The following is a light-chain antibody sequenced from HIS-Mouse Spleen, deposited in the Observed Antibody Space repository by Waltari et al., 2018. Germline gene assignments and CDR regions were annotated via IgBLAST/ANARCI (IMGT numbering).Light chain of an antibody. V-gene: IGLV2-23*01. CDR1: SSDVGSYNL. J-gene: IGLJ3*02. Sequence: QSALTQPASVSGSPGPSITISCTGTSSDVGSYNLFPWYQQHPGKAPKLMIYEGSKRPSGVSNRFSGSKSGNTASLTISGLQAEDEADYYCCSYAGSSTSFGGGTKLTVL. CDR3: CSYAGSSTS. CDR2: EGS.